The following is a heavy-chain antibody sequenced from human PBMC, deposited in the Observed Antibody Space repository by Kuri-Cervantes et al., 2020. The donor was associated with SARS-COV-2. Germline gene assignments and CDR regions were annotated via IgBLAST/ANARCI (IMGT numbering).Heavy chain of an antibody. CDR3: ARDRSFTSDY. V-gene: IGHV3-7*01. Sequence: ETLSLTCAASGFTFSSYWMSWVRQAPGKGLEWVANIKQDGSEKYYVDSVKGRFTISRDNAKNSLYLQMNSLRAEDTAVYYCARDRSFTSDYWGQGTLVTVSS. CDR2: IKQDGSEK. D-gene: IGHD3-10*01. J-gene: IGHJ4*02. CDR1: GFTFSSYW.